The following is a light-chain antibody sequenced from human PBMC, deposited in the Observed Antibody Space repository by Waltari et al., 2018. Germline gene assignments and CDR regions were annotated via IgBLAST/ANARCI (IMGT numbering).Light chain of an antibody. Sequence: QSVLTQPPSVSAAPGQQVTISCSGSSSNIGNHCVSWYHRHPGAAPKPLIHDNNKRPSGSPDRCSASKSGTSATLGITGLQIGDEADYDCATWDNSLTDVVFGGGTKLTV. J-gene: IGLJ2*01. CDR1: SSNIGNHC. CDR3: ATWDNSLTDVV. CDR2: DNN. V-gene: IGLV1-51*01.